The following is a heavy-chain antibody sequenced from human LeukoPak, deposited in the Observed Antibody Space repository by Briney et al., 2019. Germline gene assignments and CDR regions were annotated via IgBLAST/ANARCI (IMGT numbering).Heavy chain of an antibody. V-gene: IGHV1-18*01. CDR3: ARGPAYNWNFPPDP. CDR1: GYTFTSYG. D-gene: IGHD1-7*01. CDR2: ISAYNGNT. J-gene: IGHJ5*02. Sequence: ASVKVSCKASGYTFTSYGISWVRQAPGQGLEWMGWISAYNGNTNYAQKHQGRVTMTTDTSTSTAYMELRSLRSDDTAVYYCARGPAYNWNFPPDPWGQGTLITVSS.